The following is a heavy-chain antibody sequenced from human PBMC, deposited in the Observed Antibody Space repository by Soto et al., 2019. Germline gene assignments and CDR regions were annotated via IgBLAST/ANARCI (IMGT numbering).Heavy chain of an antibody. D-gene: IGHD2-15*01. CDR3: ATCLGGCSGANS. V-gene: IGHV3-74*01. Sequence: EVQLVESGGGLVQAGGSLRLSCVGSGFSFSHYWIHWVRQAPGKGLVWVSRITGDGKNAVYADSVKGRFTISRDNARSTVFLQMDSLRAEDTAAYYCATCLGGCSGANSGGQGTMVTVSS. CDR1: GFSFSHYW. CDR2: ITGDGKNA. J-gene: IGHJ3*01.